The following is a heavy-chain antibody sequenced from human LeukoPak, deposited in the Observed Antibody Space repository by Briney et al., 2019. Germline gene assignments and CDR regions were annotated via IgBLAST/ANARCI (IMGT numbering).Heavy chain of an antibody. CDR1: GFTFSSYG. CDR3: ARGGSGLLWFGAPPYYFDY. D-gene: IGHD3-10*01. V-gene: IGHV3-33*01. CDR2: IWYDGSNK. Sequence: GRSLRLSCAASGFTFSSYGMHWVRQAPGKGLEWVAVIWYDGSNKYYADSVKGRFTISRDNSKNTLYPQMNSLRAEDTAVYYCARGGSGLLWFGAPPYYFDYWGQGTLVTVSS. J-gene: IGHJ4*02.